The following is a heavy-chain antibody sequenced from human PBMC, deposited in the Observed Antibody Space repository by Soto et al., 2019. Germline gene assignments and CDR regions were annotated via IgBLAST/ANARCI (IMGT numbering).Heavy chain of an antibody. Sequence: EGQLLESGGGLVQPGGSLRLSCAASGFTFTNHAMTWVRQAPGKGLEWVSAISGSGISTHYADSVKGRFTISRDNSKNTLYLQMNSLSAGDTAIYYCAKVNYYHTSGQLPMLDYWGQGTLVSVSS. V-gene: IGHV3-23*01. CDR1: GFTFTNHA. D-gene: IGHD3-22*01. CDR3: AKVNYYHTSGQLPMLDY. CDR2: ISGSGIST. J-gene: IGHJ4*02.